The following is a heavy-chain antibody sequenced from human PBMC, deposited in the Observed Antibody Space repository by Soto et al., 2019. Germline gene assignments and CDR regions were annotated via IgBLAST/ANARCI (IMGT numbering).Heavy chain of an antibody. CDR2: IYWDDDK. Sequence: QITLNESGPTVVRPTETLTLTCRFSGFSLTTSGVGVGWIRQSPGKAPEWLALIYWDDDKRYSGSLMSRLTITKDTSKNQVVLTVSDLDPTDTATYYCAHRVLRTVFGLVTTTAIYFDFWGQGTPVAVSS. CDR3: AHRVLRTVFGLVTTTAIYFDF. CDR1: GFSLTTSGVG. V-gene: IGHV2-5*02. J-gene: IGHJ4*02. D-gene: IGHD3-3*01.